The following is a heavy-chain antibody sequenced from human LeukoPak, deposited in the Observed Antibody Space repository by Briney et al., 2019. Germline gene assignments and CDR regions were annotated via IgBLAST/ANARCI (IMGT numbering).Heavy chain of an antibody. J-gene: IGHJ4*02. V-gene: IGHV3-30*04. CDR1: GFAFNTYT. D-gene: IGHD6-19*01. Sequence: SGGSLRLSCAASGFAFNTYTVHWVRQGPGKGLDWVAVISFDGSNKYYSDSVKGRITISRDNSRNTLYLQMNSLRAEDTAVYYCTNGWDVWGQGTLVTVSS. CDR3: TNGWDV. CDR2: ISFDGSNK.